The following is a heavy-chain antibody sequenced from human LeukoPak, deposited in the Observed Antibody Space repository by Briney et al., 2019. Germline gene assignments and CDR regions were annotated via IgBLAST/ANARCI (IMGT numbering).Heavy chain of an antibody. Sequence: SETLSLTCAVSGYSFSSGYYWGWIRPPPGKGLEWIGSIYHSGSTYYNPSLKRRVTISVDTSKNQFSLKLSSVTAADTAVYYCARDRGRTAMVRGEVWFDHWGQGTLVTVSS. CDR2: IYHSGST. V-gene: IGHV4-38-2*02. J-gene: IGHJ5*02. D-gene: IGHD3-10*01. CDR3: ARDRGRTAMVRGEVWFDH. CDR1: GYSFSSGYY.